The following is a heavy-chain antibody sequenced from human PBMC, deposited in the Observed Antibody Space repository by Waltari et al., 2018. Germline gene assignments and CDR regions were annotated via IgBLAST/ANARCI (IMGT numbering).Heavy chain of an antibody. CDR2: IKQDGSEK. J-gene: IGHJ5*02. V-gene: IGHV3-7*01. D-gene: IGHD2-8*01. Sequence: EVQLVESGGGLVQPGGSLRLSCAASGFTFSSYWMSWVRQAPGKGLEWVANIKQDGSEKYYVASVKVRFTISRDNAKNSLYLQMNSLRAEDTAVYYCASSPRYCTNGVCYNPPWGQGTLVTVSS. CDR3: ASSPRYCTNGVCYNPP. CDR1: GFTFSSYW.